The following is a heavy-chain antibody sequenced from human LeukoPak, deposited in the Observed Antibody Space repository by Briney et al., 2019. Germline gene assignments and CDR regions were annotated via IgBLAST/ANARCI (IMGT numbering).Heavy chain of an antibody. CDR1: GYTLTELS. J-gene: IGHJ4*02. CDR2: FDPEDGET. V-gene: IGHV1-24*01. Sequence: ASVKVSCKVSGYTLTELSMHWVRQAPGKGLEWMGGFDPEDGETIYAQKFQGRVTMTEDTSTDTAYMELSSLRSEDTAVYCCATVQILEWFVFDYWGQGTLVTVSS. D-gene: IGHD3-3*01. CDR3: ATVQILEWFVFDY.